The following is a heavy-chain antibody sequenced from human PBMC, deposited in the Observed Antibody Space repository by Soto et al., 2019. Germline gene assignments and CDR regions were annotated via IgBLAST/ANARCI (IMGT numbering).Heavy chain of an antibody. J-gene: IGHJ6*02. CDR2: LSYDGSNK. V-gene: IGHV3-30*03. CDR1: GFTFSSYG. Sequence: GGSLRLSCGASGFTFSSYGMHWVRQAPGKGLEWVAVLSYDGSNKYYADSVKGRFTISRDNSKNTLYLQMNSLRAEDTAVYHSATDGPSAYSHGPWHCYHGMDVWGQGTTVTVSS. CDR3: ATDGPSAYSHGPWHCYHGMDV. D-gene: IGHD5-18*01.